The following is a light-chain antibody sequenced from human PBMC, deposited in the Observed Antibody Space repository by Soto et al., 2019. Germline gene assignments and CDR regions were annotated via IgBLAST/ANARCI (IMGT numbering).Light chain of an antibody. CDR3: QQYGSSPYT. CDR2: DAS. Sequence: EIVLTQSPATLSLSQGERATLSCGASQGVSSSYLAWYQQKPGLAPRLLIYDASSRATGIPDRFSGSGSGTDFTLTISRLEPEDFASYYCQQYGSSPYTFGQGTKLEIK. V-gene: IGKV3D-20*01. CDR1: QGVSSSY. J-gene: IGKJ2*01.